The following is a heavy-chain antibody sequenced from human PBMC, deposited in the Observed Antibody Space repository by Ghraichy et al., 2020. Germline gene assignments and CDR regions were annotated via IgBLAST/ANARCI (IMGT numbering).Heavy chain of an antibody. V-gene: IGHV3-49*04. CDR2: IRSKAYGGTT. CDR3: TRDDHYYDTNYYFDY. J-gene: IGHJ4*02. Sequence: GGSLRLSCTASGFSFGDYTMSWVRQAPGKGLEWVGFIRSKAYGGTTEYATSVKGRFTISRDESKSIAYLQMNSLKTEDTAVYYCTRDDHYYDTNYYFDYWGQGTLVTVSS. CDR1: GFSFGDYT. D-gene: IGHD3-22*01.